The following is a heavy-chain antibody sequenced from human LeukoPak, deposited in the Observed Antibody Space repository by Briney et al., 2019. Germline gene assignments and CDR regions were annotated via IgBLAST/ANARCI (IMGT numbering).Heavy chain of an antibody. CDR3: AKSVGLGVSLFYY. Sequence: GGSLRLSCAASGFTFSSYGMHWVRQAPGKGLEGVAFIRYDGSNKYYADSVKGRFTISRDNSKNTLYLQMNSLRAEDTAVYYCAKSVGLGVSLFYYWGQGTLVTVSS. V-gene: IGHV3-30*02. CDR2: IRYDGSNK. CDR1: GFTFSSYG. D-gene: IGHD3-16*01. J-gene: IGHJ4*02.